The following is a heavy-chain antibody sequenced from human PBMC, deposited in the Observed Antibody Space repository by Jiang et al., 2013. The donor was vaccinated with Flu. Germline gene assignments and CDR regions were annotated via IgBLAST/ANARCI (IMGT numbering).Heavy chain of an antibody. J-gene: IGHJ5*02. CDR1: GFTFSSYS. D-gene: IGHD2-15*01. Sequence: VQLLESGGGLVQPGGSLRLSCAASGFTFSSYSMNWVRQAPGKGLEWVSYISSSSSTIYYADSVKGRFTISRDNAKNSLYLQMNSLRDEDTAVYYCARDSSIPYCSGGSCYPYSGWFDPWGQGTLVTVSS. CDR3: ARDSSIPYCSGGSCYPYSGWFDP. CDR2: ISSSSSTI. V-gene: IGHV3-48*02.